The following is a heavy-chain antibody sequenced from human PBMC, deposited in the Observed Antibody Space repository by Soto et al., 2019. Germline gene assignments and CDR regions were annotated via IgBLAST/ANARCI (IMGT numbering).Heavy chain of an antibody. CDR3: ARAHYGDYGYGMDV. Sequence: QLQLQESGSGLVKPSQILSFTCAVSGGSISSGGYSWSWIRQPPGKGLEWIGYIYHSGCTYYNPSLKSRVTISVDRSKNQFSLKLSSVTAADTAVYYCARAHYGDYGYGMDVWGQGATVSVSS. J-gene: IGHJ6*02. V-gene: IGHV4-30-2*01. CDR2: IYHSGCT. CDR1: GGSISSGGYS. D-gene: IGHD4-17*01.